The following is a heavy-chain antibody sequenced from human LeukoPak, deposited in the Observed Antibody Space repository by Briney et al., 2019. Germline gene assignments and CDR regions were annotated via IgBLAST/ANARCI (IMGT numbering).Heavy chain of an antibody. CDR1: GFTFSSYG. J-gene: IGHJ4*02. CDR3: ARSPLWFGELLSTDY. D-gene: IGHD3-10*01. V-gene: IGHV3-33*01. Sequence: PGGSLRLSCAASGFTFSSYGMHWVRQAPGKGLEWVAVIWYDGSNKYYADSVKGRFTISRDNSKNTLYLQMNSLRAEDTAVYYCARSPLWFGELLSTDYWSQGTLVTVSS. CDR2: IWYDGSNK.